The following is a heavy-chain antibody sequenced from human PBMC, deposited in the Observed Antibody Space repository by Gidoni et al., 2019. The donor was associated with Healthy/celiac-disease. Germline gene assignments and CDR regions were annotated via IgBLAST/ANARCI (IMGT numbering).Heavy chain of an antibody. D-gene: IGHD3-10*01. CDR2: IGTAGDT. Sequence: EVQLVESGGGLVQPGGSLRLSCAASGFTFSSYDMHWVRQATGKGLEWVSAIGTAGDTYYPGSVKGRFTISRENAKNSLYLQMNSLRAGDTAVYYCARGSYYGSGSFFADYYYGMDVWGQGTTVTVSS. J-gene: IGHJ6*02. CDR1: GFTFSSYD. V-gene: IGHV3-13*01. CDR3: ARGSYYGSGSFFADYYYGMDV.